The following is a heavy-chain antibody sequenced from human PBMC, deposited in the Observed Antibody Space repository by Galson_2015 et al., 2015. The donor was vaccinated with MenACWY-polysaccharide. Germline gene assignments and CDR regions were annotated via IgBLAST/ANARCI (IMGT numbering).Heavy chain of an antibody. CDR2: IFTGGST. J-gene: IGHJ4*02. CDR1: RGSISSSY. Sequence: SETLSLTCTVSRGSISSSYWNWIRQPAGKGLEWIGRIFTGGSTNYNPSLKSRVTMSVDTSKNQISLKLTSVTAADTAVYYCARTFYFDGSGYPFDYWGQGILVTVSS. V-gene: IGHV4-4*07. CDR3: ARTFYFDGSGYPFDY. D-gene: IGHD3-22*01.